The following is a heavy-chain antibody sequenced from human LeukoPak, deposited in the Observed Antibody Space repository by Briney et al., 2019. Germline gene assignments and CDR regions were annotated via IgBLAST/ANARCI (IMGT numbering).Heavy chain of an antibody. D-gene: IGHD6-6*01. J-gene: IGHJ5*02. CDR1: GGSISNYY. V-gene: IGHV4-59*01. CDR3: ARGRTYRSSSWFDP. Sequence: SETLSLTCTVSGGSISNYYWSWIRQPPGKGVEWIGYISYSGNTNYNPSLKSRVTISVDTSKNQFSLKLSSVTAADTAVYYCARGRTYRSSSWFDPWGQGTLVTVSS. CDR2: ISYSGNT.